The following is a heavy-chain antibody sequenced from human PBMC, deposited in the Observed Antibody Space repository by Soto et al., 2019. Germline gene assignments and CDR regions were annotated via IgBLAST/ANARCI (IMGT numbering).Heavy chain of an antibody. CDR3: ARLNHYYDKAGDY. V-gene: IGHV5-10-1*01. D-gene: IGHD3-22*01. J-gene: IGHJ4*02. CDR1: GYSFTSYW. CDR2: IDPGDSYT. Sequence: PGESLKISCKGSGYSFTSYWISWVRQIPGKGLEWMGRIDPGDSYTRYSPSFQGHVTISADKSISTAYLQWSSLKASDIAVYYCARLNHYYDKAGDYWGQGTLVTVSS.